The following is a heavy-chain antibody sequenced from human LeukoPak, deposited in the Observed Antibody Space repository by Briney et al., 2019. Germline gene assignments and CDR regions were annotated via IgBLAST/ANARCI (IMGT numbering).Heavy chain of an antibody. D-gene: IGHD2-15*01. J-gene: IGHJ4*02. CDR3: ARGRYCSSGSCYFDY. CDR2: INQDGSEK. Sequence: GGSLRLSCAASGFTFNYWMSWVRQAPGKGLEWVANINQDGSEKFFVDSVKGRFTISRDNAKNSLYLQMNSLRAEDTAVYCCARGRYCSSGSCYFDYWGQGTLVTVSS. V-gene: IGHV3-7*01. CDR1: GFTFNYW.